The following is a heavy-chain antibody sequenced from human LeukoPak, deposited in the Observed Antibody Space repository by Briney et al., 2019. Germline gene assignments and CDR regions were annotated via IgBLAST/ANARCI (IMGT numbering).Heavy chain of an antibody. CDR2: IYPGDSDT. CDR3: ARLRDYDRYFDR. D-gene: IGHD3-22*01. CDR1: GYSFTSYW. V-gene: IGHV5-51*01. J-gene: IGHJ2*01. Sequence: AGGSLRLSCKGSGYSFTSYWIGWVRQMPEKGLEWMGIIYPGDSDTTYSPSFQGQVTISADKSISTAYLQWSSLKASDTAMYYCARLRDYDRYFDRWGRGTLVTVSS.